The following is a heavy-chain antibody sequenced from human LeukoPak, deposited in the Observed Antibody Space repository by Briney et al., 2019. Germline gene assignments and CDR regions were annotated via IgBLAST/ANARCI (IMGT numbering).Heavy chain of an antibody. CDR2: ISGSSLSA. CDR1: GFTFGSCA. CDR3: AKDPCTDGVCYTSSYYGMDV. J-gene: IGHJ6*02. V-gene: IGHV3-23*01. Sequence: GGSLRLSCAASGFTFGSCAMSWVRQAPGEGLEWVSVISGSSLSAYYADSVKGRSTISRDNSKNTLYLQINSLGVEDTAVYYCAKDPCTDGVCYTSSYYGMDVWGLGTTVTVSS. D-gene: IGHD2-8*01.